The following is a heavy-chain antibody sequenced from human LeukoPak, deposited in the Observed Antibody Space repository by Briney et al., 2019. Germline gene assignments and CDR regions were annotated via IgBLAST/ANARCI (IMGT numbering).Heavy chain of an antibody. V-gene: IGHV4-59*01. CDR1: GGSLSGFY. J-gene: IGHJ5*02. CDR3: ARDSTMDARWFDP. Sequence: SETLSLTCTVSGGSLSGFYWSWIRQPPGAGLEWIGYVYYSGSTTYNPSLKSRVTISVDTSKNQFSLRLGSVTAADTAVYYCARDSTMDARWFDPWGQGILVTVSS. D-gene: IGHD3-3*01. CDR2: VYYSGST.